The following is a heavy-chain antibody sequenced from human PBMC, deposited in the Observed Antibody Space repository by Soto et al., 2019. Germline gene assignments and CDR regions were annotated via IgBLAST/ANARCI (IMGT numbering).Heavy chain of an antibody. CDR2: ISWNSGSI. J-gene: IGHJ2*01. V-gene: IGHV3-9*01. D-gene: IGHD3-22*01. Sequence: GGSLRLSCAASGYTFDDYAMYCARQAPGKGLEWVSGISWNSGSIGYADSVKGRFTISRDNAKNSLYLQMNSLRAEDTALYYCAKSPYYYYCSGYPRWYFDFWGRGTPVTVS. CDR3: AKSPYYYYCSGYPRWYFDF. CDR1: GYTFDDYA.